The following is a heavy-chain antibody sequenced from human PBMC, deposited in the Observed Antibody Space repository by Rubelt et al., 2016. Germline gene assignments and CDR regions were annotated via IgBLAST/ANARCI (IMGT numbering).Heavy chain of an antibody. CDR2: IYYSGSS. V-gene: IGHV4-30-4*07. Sequence: GYIYYSGSSYYNPSLKSRVTISVDTSKNQFSLKLSSVTAADTAVYYCARGTLASGYDYYFDYWGQGTLVTVSS. D-gene: IGHD5-12*01. J-gene: IGHJ4*02. CDR3: ARGTLASGYDYYFDY.